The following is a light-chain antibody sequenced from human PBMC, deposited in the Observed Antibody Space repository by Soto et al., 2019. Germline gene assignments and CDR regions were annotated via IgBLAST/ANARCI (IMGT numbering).Light chain of an antibody. Sequence: EIVMTQSPATLSVSPGERATLSCRASQSVSSNLAWHQQKPGQAPRLLIYGASTRATGIPARFSGSGSETDFTLTISSLEPEDFAVYYCQQRGSWPPSITFGQGTRLEIK. CDR3: QQRGSWPPSIT. J-gene: IGKJ5*01. V-gene: IGKV3-11*01. CDR2: GAS. CDR1: QSVSSN.